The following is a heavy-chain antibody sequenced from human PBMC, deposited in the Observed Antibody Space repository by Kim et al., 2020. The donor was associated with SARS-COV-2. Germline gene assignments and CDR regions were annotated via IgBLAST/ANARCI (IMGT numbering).Heavy chain of an antibody. V-gene: IGHV3-74*01. D-gene: IGHD7-27*01. Sequence: ADSVKGRFTNSIDHAKYTLYLQMTSLRSEDTAVYYCSRISNWGYLGYFDLWGRGTLVTVSS. CDR3: SRISNWGYLGYFDL. J-gene: IGHJ2*01.